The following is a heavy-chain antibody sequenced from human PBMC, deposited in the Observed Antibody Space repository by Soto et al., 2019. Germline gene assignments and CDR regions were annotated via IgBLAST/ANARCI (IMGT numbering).Heavy chain of an antibody. CDR1: GGSFSGYY. D-gene: IGHD2-8*02. J-gene: IGHJ4*01. CDR2: INHSGST. CDR3: ARDKITGLFDY. V-gene: IGHV4-34*01. Sequence: VQLQQWGAGLLKPSETLSLTCAVYGGSFSGYYWTWIRQPPGTGLEWIGEINHSGSTNYNPSLKSRVTISVDTSKNQFSLKLTSVTAADTAVYYCARDKITGLFDYSGHGTLVTVSS.